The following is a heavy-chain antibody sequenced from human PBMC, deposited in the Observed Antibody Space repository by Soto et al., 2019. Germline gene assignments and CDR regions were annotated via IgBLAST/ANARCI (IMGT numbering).Heavy chain of an antibody. Sequence: EVQLVESGGGLVQPGGSLRLSCAASGFTFSDHYMDWVRQAPGKGLEWVGRTRNKADSYTTEYAASVKGRFTISRDDSKNSQYLQMNSLETEDTAVYYCARASTLLLLFDYWGQGTLVTVSS. J-gene: IGHJ4*02. CDR1: GFTFSDHY. D-gene: IGHD3-22*01. V-gene: IGHV3-72*01. CDR2: TRNKADSYTT. CDR3: ARASTLLLLFDY.